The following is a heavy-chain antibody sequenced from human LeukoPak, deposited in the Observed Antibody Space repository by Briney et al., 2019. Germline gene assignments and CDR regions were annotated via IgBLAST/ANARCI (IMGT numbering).Heavy chain of an antibody. D-gene: IGHD1-26*01. CDR2: ISGDGGSS. CDR3: AKDMGGSGRNWASNWFDP. Sequence: GSLRLSYAASGFTFDDYGMHWVRQAPGKGLEWVSLISGDGGSSHQADSVKGRFTISRDNSKNSLYLQMNSLRTEDTALYYCAKDMGGSGRNWASNWFDPWGQGTLVTVSS. J-gene: IGHJ5*02. V-gene: IGHV3-43*02. CDR1: GFTFDDYG.